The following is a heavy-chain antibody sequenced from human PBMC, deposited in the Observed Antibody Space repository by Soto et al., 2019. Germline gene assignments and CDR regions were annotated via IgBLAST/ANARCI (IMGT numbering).Heavy chain of an antibody. CDR2: IYYSGST. Sequence: PSETLSLTCTVSGGSISSGGYYWSWIRQHPGKGLEWIGYIYYSGSTYYNPSLKSRVTISVDTSKNQFSLKLSSVTAADTAVYYCASRSGRRLRWLYFDYWGQGTLVTVSS. J-gene: IGHJ4*02. CDR1: GGSISSGGYY. V-gene: IGHV4-31*03. CDR3: ASRSGRRLRWLYFDY. D-gene: IGHD4-17*01.